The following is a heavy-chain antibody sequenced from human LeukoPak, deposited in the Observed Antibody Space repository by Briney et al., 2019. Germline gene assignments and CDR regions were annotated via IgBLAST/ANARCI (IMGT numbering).Heavy chain of an antibody. CDR3: ARDGGVYDSSGYYDY. J-gene: IGHJ4*02. D-gene: IGHD3-22*01. CDR2: IYYSGST. CDR1: GVSISNYY. Sequence: KPSETLSLTCSVSGVSISNYYWSWIRQPPGKGLEWIGYIYYSGSTNYNPSLKSRVTISVDTSKNQFSLKLSSVTAADTAVYYCARDGGVYDSSGYYDYWGQGTLVTVSS. V-gene: IGHV4-59*12.